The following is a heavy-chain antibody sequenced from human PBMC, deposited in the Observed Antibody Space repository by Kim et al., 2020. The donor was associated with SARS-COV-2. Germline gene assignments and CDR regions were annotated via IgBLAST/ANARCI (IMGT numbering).Heavy chain of an antibody. CDR3: ANRRDGFNSVDY. J-gene: IGHJ4*02. D-gene: IGHD5-12*01. Sequence: YADSGKGRFTISRDNSKNTFYLQMNSLRAEDTAVYYCANRRDGFNSVDYWGQGTLVTVSS. V-gene: IGHV3-23*01.